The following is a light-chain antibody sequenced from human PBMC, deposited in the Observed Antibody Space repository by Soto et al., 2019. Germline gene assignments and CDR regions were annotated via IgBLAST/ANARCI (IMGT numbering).Light chain of an antibody. J-gene: IGLJ1*01. CDR2: EVS. CDR3: STYTSSRTPYV. V-gene: IGLV2-14*01. CDR1: SSDVGGYTY. Sequence: QSALTPHASVAGFPGQSTTISCTVTSSDVGGYTYVSWYQQRPGKAPELMIFEVSNRPSGVSNRFSGSKSGNTASLTISGLQAEDEADYYCSTYTSSRTPYVFGTGTKVTVL.